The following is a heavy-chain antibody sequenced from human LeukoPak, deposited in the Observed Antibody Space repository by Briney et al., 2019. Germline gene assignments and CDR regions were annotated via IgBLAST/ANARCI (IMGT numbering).Heavy chain of an antibody. CDR2: IKQDGSEK. CDR1: GFTFSSYW. V-gene: IGHV3-7*01. J-gene: IGHJ6*03. Sequence: PGGSLRLSCAASGFTFSSYWMSWVRQAPGKGLEWVANIKQDGSEKYYVDSVKGRFTISRDNSKNSLYLQMNSLRAEDTPVYYCARDYATVFAKDYMDVWGKGTTVTVSS. D-gene: IGHD3-3*01. CDR3: ARDYATVFAKDYMDV.